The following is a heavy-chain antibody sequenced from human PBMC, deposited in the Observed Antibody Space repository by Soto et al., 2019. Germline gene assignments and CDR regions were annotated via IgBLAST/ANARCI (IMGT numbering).Heavy chain of an antibody. J-gene: IGHJ6*02. D-gene: IGHD5-12*01. Sequence: EVQLVESGGGLVQPGGSLRLSCAASGFTFSSYSMNWVRQAPGKGLEWVSYISSSSSTIYYADSVKGRFTISRDNAKNSLYLQMNSLRAEDTAVYYCARDGLRLEFEGYYYYGMDVWGQGTTVTVSS. CDR3: ARDGLRLEFEGYYYYGMDV. CDR2: ISSSSSTI. CDR1: GFTFSSYS. V-gene: IGHV3-48*01.